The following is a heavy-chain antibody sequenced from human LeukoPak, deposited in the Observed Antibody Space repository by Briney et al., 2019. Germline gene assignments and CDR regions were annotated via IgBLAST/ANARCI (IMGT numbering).Heavy chain of an antibody. V-gene: IGHV3-30*02. Sequence: PGGSLRLSCAASGFTFSSYGMHWVRQAPGKGLEWVAFIRYDGSNKYYADSVKGRFTISRDNSKNTLYPQMNSLRAEDTAVYYCAKDGTSLVAFDIWGQGTMVTVSS. CDR2: IRYDGSNK. D-gene: IGHD1-26*01. CDR1: GFTFSSYG. CDR3: AKDGTSLVAFDI. J-gene: IGHJ3*02.